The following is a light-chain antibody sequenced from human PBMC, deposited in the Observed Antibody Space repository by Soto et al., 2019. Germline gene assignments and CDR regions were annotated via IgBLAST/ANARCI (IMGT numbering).Light chain of an antibody. V-gene: IGKV3-15*01. Sequence: EIVMTQSPATLSVSPGERATLSCRASQSVSSKLAWYQQKPGQGPRLLIYGASSRATGIQARFSGSGSGTEFTLTISSLQSEDFAVYYCQHYSTWLWTFGQGTKVEMK. CDR1: QSVSSK. J-gene: IGKJ1*01. CDR2: GAS. CDR3: QHYSTWLWT.